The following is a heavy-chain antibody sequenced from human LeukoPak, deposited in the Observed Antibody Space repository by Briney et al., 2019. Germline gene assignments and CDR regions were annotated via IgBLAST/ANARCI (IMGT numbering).Heavy chain of an antibody. Sequence: PGGSLRLSCVGSEFTFSSYWMHWVRQAPGKGLVWVSRINSDGSSTSYADSVKGRFTISRDNAKNTLYLQMNSLRVEDTAVYYCTRDHGDYGNFFGPWGQGTLVTVSS. J-gene: IGHJ5*02. D-gene: IGHD4-17*01. CDR1: EFTFSSYW. V-gene: IGHV3-74*01. CDR3: TRDHGDYGNFFGP. CDR2: INSDGSST.